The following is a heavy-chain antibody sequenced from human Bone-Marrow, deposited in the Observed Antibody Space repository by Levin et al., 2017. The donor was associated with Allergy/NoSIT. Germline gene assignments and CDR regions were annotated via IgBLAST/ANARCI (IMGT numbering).Heavy chain of an antibody. V-gene: IGHV3-33*01. CDR1: GFTFSSYG. CDR2: IWYDGSNK. CDR3: AREKYYGSGTTEATRPFDP. J-gene: IGHJ5*02. D-gene: IGHD3-10*01. Sequence: GESLKISCAASGFTFSSYGMHWVRQAPGKGLEWVAVIWYDGSNKYYADSVKGRFTISRDNSKNMLYLQMNSLRAEDTAVYYCAREKYYGSGTTEATRPFDPWGQGSLVTVSS.